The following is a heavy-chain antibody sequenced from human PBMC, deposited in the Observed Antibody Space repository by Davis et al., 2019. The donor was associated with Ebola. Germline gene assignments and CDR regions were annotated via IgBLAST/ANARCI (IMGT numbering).Heavy chain of an antibody. Sequence: ASVKVSCKASGYTFTSYGITWVRQAPGQGLEWMGWINPHNGNTNYAQNVQGRVTMTTDTSTSTAYMEVGILRSDDTAVYYCARPDVQWLDIGYWGQGTLVTVSS. CDR2: INPHNGNT. D-gene: IGHD6-19*01. J-gene: IGHJ4*02. CDR1: GYTFTSYG. V-gene: IGHV1-18*04. CDR3: ARPDVQWLDIGY.